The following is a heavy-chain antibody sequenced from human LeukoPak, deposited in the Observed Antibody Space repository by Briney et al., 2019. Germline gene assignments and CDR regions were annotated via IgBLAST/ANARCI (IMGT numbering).Heavy chain of an antibody. CDR1: GGTFSSYA. V-gene: IGHV1-69*13. J-gene: IGHJ4*02. CDR2: IIPIFGTA. D-gene: IGHD6-19*01. CDR3: ARSYSSGWYFFDY. Sequence: ASVKVSCTASGGTFSSYAISWVRQAPGQGLEWMGGIIPIFGTANYAQKFQGRVTITADESTSTAYMELSSLRSEDTAVYDCARSYSSGWYFFDYWGQGTLVTVSS.